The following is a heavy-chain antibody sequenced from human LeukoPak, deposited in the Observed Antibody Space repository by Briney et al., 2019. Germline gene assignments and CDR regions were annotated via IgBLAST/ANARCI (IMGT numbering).Heavy chain of an antibody. D-gene: IGHD1-26*01. V-gene: IGHV3-23*01. CDR2: ISGSGGST. Sequence: GGSLRLSCAASGFTFSSYAMNWVRQAPGKGLEWVSAISGSGGSTYYADSVKGRFTISRDNSKNTLYLQMNSLRAEDTAVYYCAKDQYSGSYYSIDYWGQGTLVTVSS. CDR1: GFTFSSYA. J-gene: IGHJ4*02. CDR3: AKDQYSGSYYSIDY.